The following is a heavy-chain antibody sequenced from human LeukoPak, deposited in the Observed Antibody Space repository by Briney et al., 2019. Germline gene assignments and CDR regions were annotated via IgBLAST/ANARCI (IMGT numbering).Heavy chain of an antibody. CDR1: GGSISSSSYY. D-gene: IGHD3-22*01. CDR3: ASQGGPLVVVIISGAFDI. Sequence: PSETLSLTCTVSGGSISSSSYYCGWIRQPPGKGREWIGSIYYSGSTYYNPSLKSRVTISVDTSKNQFSLKLSSVTAADTAVYYCASQGGPLVVVIISGAFDIWGQGTMVTVSS. J-gene: IGHJ3*02. V-gene: IGHV4-39*01. CDR2: IYYSGST.